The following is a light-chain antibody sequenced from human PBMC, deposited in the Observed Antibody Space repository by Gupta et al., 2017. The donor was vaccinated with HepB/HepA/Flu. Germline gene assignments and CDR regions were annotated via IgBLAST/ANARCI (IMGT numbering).Light chain of an antibody. CDR3: CSYAGESTVI. V-gene: IGLV2-23*02. CDR2: DVN. J-gene: IGLJ2*01. Sequence: QSALTPPASVSGSPGQTITISCTGTRNDIGSYSLVSWYQQHPGQAPKVLIYDVNKRPSGVSNRFSGSSSGITASLTISGLQTEDEADYYCCSYAGESTVIFGGGTRVTVL. CDR1: RNDIGSYSL.